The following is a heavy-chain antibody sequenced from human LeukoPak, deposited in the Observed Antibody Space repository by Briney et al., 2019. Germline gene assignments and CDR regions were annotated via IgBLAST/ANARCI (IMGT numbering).Heavy chain of an antibody. CDR3: AKDRVGYSSAAGVIDY. CDR2: ISYDGSNK. J-gene: IGHJ4*02. V-gene: IGHV3-30*18. CDR1: GFTFSSYG. D-gene: IGHD6-13*01. Sequence: PGGSLRLSCAASGFTFSSYGMHWVRQAPGKGLEWVAVISYDGSNKYYADSVKGRFTISRDNSKNTLYLQMNSLRAEDTAVYYCAKDRVGYSSAAGVIDYWGQGTLVTVSS.